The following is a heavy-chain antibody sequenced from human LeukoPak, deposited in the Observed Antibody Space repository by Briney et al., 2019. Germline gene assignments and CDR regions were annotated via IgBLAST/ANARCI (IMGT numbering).Heavy chain of an antibody. Sequence: GGSLRLSCAASGFTFRTYSMNWVRQAPGKGLEWISSISKSGTYNYYADAVRGRFIISRDNANNSLYLEMNNLGVDDTAVYYCAKGSGVHYWGLGTLVVVSS. CDR2: ISKSGTYN. J-gene: IGHJ4*02. V-gene: IGHV3-21*06. CDR1: GFTFRTYS. D-gene: IGHD3-10*01. CDR3: AKGSGVHY.